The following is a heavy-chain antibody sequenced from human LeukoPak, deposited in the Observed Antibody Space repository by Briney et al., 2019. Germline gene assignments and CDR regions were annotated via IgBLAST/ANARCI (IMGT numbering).Heavy chain of an antibody. J-gene: IGHJ6*03. V-gene: IGHV1-46*01. CDR2: INPSGGST. D-gene: IGHD1-14*01. CDR1: GYTFTSYY. CDR3: ARGSRYKRVTLHYYYYYMDV. Sequence: ASVKVSCKASGYTFTSYYMHWVRQAPGQGLEWMGIINPSGGSTSYAQKFQGRVTMTRDMSTSTVYMELSSLRSEDTAVYYCARGSRYKRVTLHYYYYYMDVWGKGTTVTVSS.